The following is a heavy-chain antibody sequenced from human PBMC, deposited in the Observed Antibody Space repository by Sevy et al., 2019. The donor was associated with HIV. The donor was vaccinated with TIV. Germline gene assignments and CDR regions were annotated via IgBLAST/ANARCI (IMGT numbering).Heavy chain of an antibody. D-gene: IGHD3-22*01. CDR3: AITKDYYDNSGYPFDY. Sequence: ASVKVSCKVSGYTLTKLSMHWVRQAPGKGLEWMGTFDPEDGKTIYAQKFQGRVTMTEDTSIDTAYMELSRLRSEDTAVFYCAITKDYYDNSGYPFDYWGQGTLVTVSS. V-gene: IGHV1-24*01. J-gene: IGHJ4*02. CDR1: GYTLTKLS. CDR2: FDPEDGKT.